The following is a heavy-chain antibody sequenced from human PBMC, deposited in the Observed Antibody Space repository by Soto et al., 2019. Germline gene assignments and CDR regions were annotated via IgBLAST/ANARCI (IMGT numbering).Heavy chain of an antibody. CDR2: IYYSGNT. CDR1: GGSINSGGYY. V-gene: IGHV4-31*03. Sequence: SETLSLTCTVSGGSINSGGYYWSWIRQHPGKGLEWIGYIYYSGNTYYNPSLKSRVTISVDTSKNQFSLKLSSVTAADTGVYFCSRARPNYDILTGYYIEPYSYNGVDVWGQGTTVTVSS. D-gene: IGHD3-9*01. J-gene: IGHJ6*02. CDR3: SRARPNYDILTGYYIEPYSYNGVDV.